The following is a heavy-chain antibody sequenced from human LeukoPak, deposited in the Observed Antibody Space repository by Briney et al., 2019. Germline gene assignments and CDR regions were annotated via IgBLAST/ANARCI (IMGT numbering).Heavy chain of an antibody. D-gene: IGHD3-10*01. V-gene: IGHV4-31*03. CDR2: IYYSGST. CDR3: AGYYYGSGSYPDRRWFDP. Sequence: SETESLTCTVSGGSISSGGSYWSSIRQHPGKGLEWIGYIYYSGSTYYNPSLKSRVTISVDTSKNQFSLKLSSVTAADTAVYYCAGYYYGSGSYPDRRWFDPWGQGTLVTVSS. CDR1: GGSISSGGSY. J-gene: IGHJ5*02.